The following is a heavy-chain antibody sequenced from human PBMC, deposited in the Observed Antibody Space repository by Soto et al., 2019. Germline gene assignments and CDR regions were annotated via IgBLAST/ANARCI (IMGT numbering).Heavy chain of an antibody. D-gene: IGHD2-15*01. CDR3: AHRRDCSGGSCSGQIEY. J-gene: IGHJ4*02. CDR1: GFSLITNGVG. Sequence: ASWPTLLNPTHTLTLTCTFSGFSLITNGVGLGLIRQPPVKALELLALIYWDDDKRYSPSLKSRLTITKDTSKNKVVLTMTNMDPVDTATYYCAHRRDCSGGSCSGQIEYWGQGTLVTVSS. CDR2: IYWDDDK. V-gene: IGHV2-5*02.